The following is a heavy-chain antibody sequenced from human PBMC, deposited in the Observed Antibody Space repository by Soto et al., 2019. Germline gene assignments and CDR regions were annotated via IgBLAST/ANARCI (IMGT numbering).Heavy chain of an antibody. Sequence: PGGSLRLSCAVSGFPFSAFRMTWVRQAPGRGLEWVATINHDGSEKYYVDSVTGRFTISRDNAKSSLYLQMNSLRAEDTAVYYCMRDRNWSPHWGQGTQVTVSS. CDR1: GFPFSAFR. V-gene: IGHV3-7*01. CDR3: MRDRNWSPH. J-gene: IGHJ4*02. CDR2: INHDGSEK.